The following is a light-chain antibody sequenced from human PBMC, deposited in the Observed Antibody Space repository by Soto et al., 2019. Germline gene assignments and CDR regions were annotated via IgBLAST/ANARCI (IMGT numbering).Light chain of an antibody. V-gene: IGKV3-11*01. CDR1: QSVSSY. CDR2: DAS. Sequence: EIVLTQSPATLSLSPGDRATLSCRASQSVSSYLTWYQQKPGQAPRLLIYDASNRATGIPARFSGSGSGTDFTLSISSLEPEDFALYYCQQRSNWPLTFGPGTKVEI. CDR3: QQRSNWPLT. J-gene: IGKJ3*01.